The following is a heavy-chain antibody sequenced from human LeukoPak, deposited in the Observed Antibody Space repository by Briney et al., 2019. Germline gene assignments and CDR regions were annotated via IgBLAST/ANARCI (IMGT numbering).Heavy chain of an antibody. Sequence: NASETLSLTCAVSGYSISSGYYWGWTRQPPGKGLEWIGRIYHSGRTYYNPPLKSRVTISVDTSKNQFSLKLSSVTAADTAVYYCARSGYCSGGSCYPEDYFDYWGQGTLVTVSS. CDR1: GYSISSGYY. J-gene: IGHJ4*02. CDR2: IYHSGRT. CDR3: ARSGYCSGGSCYPEDYFDY. D-gene: IGHD2-15*01. V-gene: IGHV4-38-2*01.